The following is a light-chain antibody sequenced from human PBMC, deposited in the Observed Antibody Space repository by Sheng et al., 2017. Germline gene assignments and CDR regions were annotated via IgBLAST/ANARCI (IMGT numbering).Light chain of an antibody. CDR2: DAS. V-gene: IGKV3-15*01. Sequence: ETVVTQSPATLSLSPGERATLSCRASQSVGHNLAWYQQRPGQAPRLLVYDASTRATGIPARFSGSGSWDXVTLTISSLQSEDFAVYYCQQYNIWPLGYTFGQGTKLEIK. CDR1: QSVGHN. J-gene: IGKJ2*01. CDR3: QQYNIWPLGYT.